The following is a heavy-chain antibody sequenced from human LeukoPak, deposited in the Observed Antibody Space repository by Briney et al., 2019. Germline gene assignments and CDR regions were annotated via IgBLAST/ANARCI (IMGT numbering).Heavy chain of an antibody. CDR3: ARDAPSVAVAGGPDY. Sequence: SVKVSCKASGYTFTSYGISWVRQAPGQGLDWMGWISVYNGKIHYAQKLQVRVTMTTDTFTSTAYMELRSLTSDDTAIYYCARDAPSVAVAGGPDYWGQGTLVSVSS. V-gene: IGHV1-18*01. CDR2: ISVYNGKI. J-gene: IGHJ4*02. D-gene: IGHD6-19*01. CDR1: GYTFTSYG.